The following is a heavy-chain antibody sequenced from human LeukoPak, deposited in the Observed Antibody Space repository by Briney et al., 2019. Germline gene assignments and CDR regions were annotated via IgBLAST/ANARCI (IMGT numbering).Heavy chain of an antibody. CDR2: ISYDGSNK. V-gene: IGHV3-30*03. CDR3: AREGGVIPAPFDY. CDR1: GFTFSNYV. D-gene: IGHD3-16*01. Sequence: PGRSLRLSCAASGFTFSNYVMHWVRQAPGKGLDWVAVISYDGSNKYYADSVKGRFTISRDNSKNTLYLQMNSLRAEDTAVYYCAREGGVIPAPFDYWGQGTLVTVSS. J-gene: IGHJ4*02.